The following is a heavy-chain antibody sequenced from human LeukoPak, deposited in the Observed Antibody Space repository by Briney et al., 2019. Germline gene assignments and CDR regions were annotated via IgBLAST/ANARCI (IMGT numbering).Heavy chain of an antibody. CDR2: IDIYSAKT. CDR3: ARDWKADF. CDR1: GFTFSTYA. D-gene: IGHD1-1*01. V-gene: IGHV3-23*05. J-gene: IGHJ4*01. Sequence: GGSLRLSCATSGFTFSTYAMTWVRQAPGKGLEWFSAIDIYSAKTNYADSVKGRFTIPRDNSKNTLYLQMNSLRGEDTAKYYCARDWKADFWGHGTLVTVSS.